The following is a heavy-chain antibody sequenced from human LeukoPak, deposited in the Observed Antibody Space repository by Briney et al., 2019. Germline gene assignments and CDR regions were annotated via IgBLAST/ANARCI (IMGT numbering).Heavy chain of an antibody. D-gene: IGHD4-23*01. V-gene: IGHV3-74*01. CDR2: INSDETIS. J-gene: IGHJ3*02. CDR3: ARGDKYGGNSVTFDI. Sequence: PGGSLRLSCAASGFTFSSYWMHWVRQVPNQGLMWVSRINSDETISEYVDSVNGRFTISRDNAKNTLHLQMNSLRAEDTAVYYCARGDKYGGNSVTFDIWGQGTMVTVSS. CDR1: GFTFSSYW.